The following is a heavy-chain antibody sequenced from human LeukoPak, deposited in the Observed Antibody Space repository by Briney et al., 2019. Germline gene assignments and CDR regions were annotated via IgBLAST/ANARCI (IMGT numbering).Heavy chain of an antibody. CDR1: GYSFTSYW. J-gene: IGHJ4*02. Sequence: GESLKISCKGSGYSFTSYWIGWVRQTPGKGLEWMGIIYPGDSDTRYSPSFQGQVTISSDQSISTAYLQWSSLKASDTAMYYCARPPGGYCSGGSCYSEYYFDYWGQGTLVTVSS. V-gene: IGHV5-51*01. CDR2: IYPGDSDT. D-gene: IGHD2-15*01. CDR3: ARPPGGYCSGGSCYSEYYFDY.